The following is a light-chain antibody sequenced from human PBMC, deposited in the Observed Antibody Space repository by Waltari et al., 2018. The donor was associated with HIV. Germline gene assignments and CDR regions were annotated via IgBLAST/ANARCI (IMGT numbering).Light chain of an antibody. J-gene: IGLJ3*02. V-gene: IGLV3-21*02. CDR1: HIGRKR. CDR2: DDS. Sequence: SSVLTQPLLASVAPGQTARITWGGNHIGRKRVHCYQQKPGQAPVLVGYDDSDRPSGIPERFSGSNSGNTATLTIIRFEAGDEADYYCQVWDSSSDRWVFCGRTKLTVL. CDR3: QVWDSSSDRWV.